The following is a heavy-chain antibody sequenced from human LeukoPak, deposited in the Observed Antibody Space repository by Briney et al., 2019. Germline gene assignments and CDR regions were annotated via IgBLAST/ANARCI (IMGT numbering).Heavy chain of an antibody. CDR1: GLTFSSYE. D-gene: IGHD6-19*01. J-gene: IGHJ5*02. Sequence: GGSLRLSCAASGLTFSSYEMNWVRQAPGKGLEWVSYISSSGSTIYYADSVKGRFTISRDNAKNSLYLQMNSLRAEDTAVYYCARGQIALAGWRNWFDPWGQGTLVTVSS. V-gene: IGHV3-48*03. CDR2: ISSSGSTI. CDR3: ARGQIALAGWRNWFDP.